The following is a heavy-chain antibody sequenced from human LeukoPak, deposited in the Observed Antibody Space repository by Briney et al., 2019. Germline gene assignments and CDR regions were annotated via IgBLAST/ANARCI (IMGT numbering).Heavy chain of an antibody. CDR2: INSDGSST. V-gene: IGHV3-74*01. CDR1: GFTFSSYW. CDR3: ARDPAYYYDSSGYPNYGMDV. Sequence: GGSLRLSCAASGFTFSSYWMHWVRQAPGKGLVWVSRINSDGSSTSYADSVKGRFTIPRDNAKNTLYLQMNSLRAEDTAVYYCARDPAYYYDSSGYPNYGMDVWGQGTTVTVSS. D-gene: IGHD3-22*01. J-gene: IGHJ6*02.